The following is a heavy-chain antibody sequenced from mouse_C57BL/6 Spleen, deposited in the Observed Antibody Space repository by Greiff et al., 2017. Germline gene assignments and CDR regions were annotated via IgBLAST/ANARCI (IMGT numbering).Heavy chain of an antibody. Sequence: EVQLQQSGAELVRPGASVKLSCTASGFNINDDYMHWVKQRPEQGLEWIGWIDPENGDTEYASKFQGKATITADKSSNTAYLQISSLTSEDTAVYYCTTGYGYDGFAYWGQGTLVTVSA. D-gene: IGHD2-2*01. CDR2: IDPENGDT. CDR3: TTGYGYDGFAY. J-gene: IGHJ3*01. V-gene: IGHV14-4*01. CDR1: GFNINDDY.